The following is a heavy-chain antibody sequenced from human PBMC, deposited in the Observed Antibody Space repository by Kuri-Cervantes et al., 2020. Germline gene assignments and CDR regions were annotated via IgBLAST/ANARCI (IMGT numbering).Heavy chain of an antibody. CDR3: ARDRDYYDSSFLDY. CDR1: GFTFSSYS. V-gene: IGHV3-48*02. Sequence: GESLKISCAASGFTFSSYSMNWVRQAPGKGLEWVSYISSSSSTIYYADSVKGRFTISRDNAKNSLYLQMNSLRDEDTAVYYCARDRDYYDSSFLDYWGQGTLVTVSS. J-gene: IGHJ4*02. CDR2: ISSSSSTI. D-gene: IGHD3-22*01.